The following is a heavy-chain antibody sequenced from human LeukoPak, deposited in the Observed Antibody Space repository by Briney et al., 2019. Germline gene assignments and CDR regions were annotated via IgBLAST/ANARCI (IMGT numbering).Heavy chain of an antibody. J-gene: IGHJ4*02. Sequence: GASVKVSCKASGYTFTSYYMHWVRQAPGQGLEWMGIINPSGGSTSYAQKFQGRVTMTRDTSTSTVYMELSSLRSEDTAVYYCARGLLRAAAGTYDFDYWGQGTLVTVSS. V-gene: IGHV1-46*01. D-gene: IGHD6-13*01. CDR1: GYTFTSYY. CDR2: INPSGGST. CDR3: ARGLLRAAAGTYDFDY.